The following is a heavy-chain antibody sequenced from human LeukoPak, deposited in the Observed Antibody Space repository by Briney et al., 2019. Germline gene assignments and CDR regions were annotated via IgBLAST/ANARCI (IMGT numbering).Heavy chain of an antibody. CDR3: AKDSGYDWGYFDL. J-gene: IGHJ2*01. V-gene: IGHV3-23*01. D-gene: IGHD5-12*01. Sequence: PGGSLRLSCAASGFTFSSYGMGWVRQAPGKGLEWVSGISGSGGSTYYADSVKGRFTISRDNSKNTLYLQMNSLRAEDTAVYYCAKDSGYDWGYFDLWGRGTLVTVSS. CDR1: GFTFSSYG. CDR2: ISGSGGST.